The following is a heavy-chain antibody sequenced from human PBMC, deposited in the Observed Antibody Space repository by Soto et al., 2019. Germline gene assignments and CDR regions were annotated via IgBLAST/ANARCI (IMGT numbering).Heavy chain of an antibody. CDR3: ARGLDYDFWSGYYF. CDR1: GYTFTSYA. V-gene: IGHV1-3*01. J-gene: IGHJ4*02. CDR2: INAGNGNT. D-gene: IGHD3-3*01. Sequence: QVQLVQSGAEVKKPGASVKVSCKASGYTFTSYAMHWVRQAPGQRLEWMGWINAGNGNTKYSQKFQGRVTITRDTSASTAYMGLSSLRSEDTAVYYCARGLDYDFWSGYYFWGQGTLVTVSS.